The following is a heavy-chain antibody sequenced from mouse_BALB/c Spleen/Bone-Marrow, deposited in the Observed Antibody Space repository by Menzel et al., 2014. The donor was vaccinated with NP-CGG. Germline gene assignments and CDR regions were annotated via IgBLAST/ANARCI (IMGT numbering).Heavy chain of an antibody. Sequence: QVQLQQSGAELVRPGASVKLSCKASGYTFTNYWLNWVKQRPGQGLEWIGNIYPSDSYTNCNQKFKDKATLTVDKSSCTAYMQLSSPTSEDSAVYYCTRDFHGTSSMDCWGQGTSVTVSS. J-gene: IGHJ4*01. D-gene: IGHD1-1*01. CDR2: IYPSDSYT. CDR1: GYTFTNYW. CDR3: TRDFHGTSSMDC. V-gene: IGHV1-69*02.